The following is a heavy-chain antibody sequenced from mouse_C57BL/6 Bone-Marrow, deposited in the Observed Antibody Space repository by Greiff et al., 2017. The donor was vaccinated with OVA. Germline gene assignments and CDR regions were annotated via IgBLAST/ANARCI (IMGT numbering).Heavy chain of an antibody. CDR3: VRQGYYAVGY. J-gene: IGHJ4*01. Sequence: EVQGVESGGGLVQPKGSLKLSCAASGFSFNTYAMNWVRQAPGKGLEWVARIRSKSNNYATYYADSVKDRFTISRDDSESMLYLQMNNLKTDDTAMCYCVRQGYYAVGYWDRGTAATVTS. CDR2: IRSKSNNYAT. V-gene: IGHV10-1*01. CDR1: GFSFNTYA.